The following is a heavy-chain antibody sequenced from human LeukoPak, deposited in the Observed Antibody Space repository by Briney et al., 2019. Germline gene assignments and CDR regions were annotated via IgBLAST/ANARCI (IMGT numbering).Heavy chain of an antibody. Sequence: SETLSLTCTVSSGSFSSYYWNWIRQPAGKGLEWIGRIYITGSTNYNPSLKSRVTMSVDTSKNQFSLKLSSVTAADTAVYYCARGRGYYQDYWGQGTLVAVSS. CDR2: IYITGST. D-gene: IGHD3-22*01. V-gene: IGHV4-4*07. J-gene: IGHJ4*02. CDR1: SGSFSSYY. CDR3: ARGRGYYQDY.